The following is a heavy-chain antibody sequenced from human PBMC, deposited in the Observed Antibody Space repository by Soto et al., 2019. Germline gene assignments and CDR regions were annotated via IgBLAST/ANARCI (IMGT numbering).Heavy chain of an antibody. CDR2: ISYSGNT. CDR1: GDSITRRSFF. J-gene: IGHJ6*02. D-gene: IGHD6-6*01. V-gene: IGHV4-39*01. CDR3: ARSSYGFDV. Sequence: KSSETLSLTCTVSGDSITRRSFFWAWIRQPPGKRLEWIASISYSGNTYYNPSLESRVTISGDTSKSQFSLKLSSVTAADTAVYWCARSSYGFDVWGPGTAVTVSS.